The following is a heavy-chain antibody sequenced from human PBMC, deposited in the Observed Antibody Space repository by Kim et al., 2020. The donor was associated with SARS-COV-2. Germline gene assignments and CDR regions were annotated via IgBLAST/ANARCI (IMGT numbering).Heavy chain of an antibody. CDR2: IWYDGSNK. V-gene: IGHV3-33*01. CDR1: GFTFSSYG. Sequence: GGSLRLSCAASGFTFSSYGMHWVRQAPGKGLEWVAVIWYDGSNKYYADSVKGRFTISRDNSKNTLYLQMNSLRAEDTAVYYCARAVGASGYGDYWGQGTLVTVSS. D-gene: IGHD3-22*01. CDR3: ARAVGASGYGDY. J-gene: IGHJ4*02.